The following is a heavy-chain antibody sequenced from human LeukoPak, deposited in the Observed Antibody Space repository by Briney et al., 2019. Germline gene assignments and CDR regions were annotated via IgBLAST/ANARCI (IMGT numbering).Heavy chain of an antibody. D-gene: IGHD2/OR15-2a*01. V-gene: IGHV4-39*01. J-gene: IGHJ6*04. CDR1: GGYISSSNYY. Sequence: PSETLSLTCTVSGGYISSSNYYWVWIRQPPGKGLEWIGSIYYSGSTYYNPSLKSRVTISVDTSKNQFSLKLSSVTAADTAVYYCARARGLYAVWAVWGKGTTVTVSS. CDR3: ARARGLYAVWAV. CDR2: IYYSGST.